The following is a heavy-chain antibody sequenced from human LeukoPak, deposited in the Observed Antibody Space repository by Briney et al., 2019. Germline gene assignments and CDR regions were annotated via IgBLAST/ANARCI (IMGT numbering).Heavy chain of an antibody. CDR3: ARTPRVRTYYDFWSPPGLGPYFDY. CDR1: GGSISSYY. Sequence: SETLSLTCTVSGGSISSYYWSWIRQPPGKGLEWIGYIYYSGSTNYNPSLKSRVTISVDTSKNQFSLKLSSVTAADTAVYYCARTPRVRTYYDFWSPPGLGPYFDYWGQGTLVTVSS. CDR2: IYYSGST. J-gene: IGHJ4*02. D-gene: IGHD3-3*01. V-gene: IGHV4-59*12.